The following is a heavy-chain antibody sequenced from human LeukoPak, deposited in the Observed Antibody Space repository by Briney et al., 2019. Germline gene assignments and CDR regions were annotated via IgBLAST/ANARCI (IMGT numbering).Heavy chain of an antibody. V-gene: IGHV2-5*01. Sequence: ESGPTLVKPTQTLTLTCTFSGFSLSTSGVGVGWIRQPPGKALEWLALIYWNDDKRYSPSLKSRLTITKDTSKNQVVLTMTNMGPVDTATYYCAHSIDYDISDYWGQGTLVTVSS. D-gene: IGHD3-22*01. CDR2: IYWNDDK. CDR3: AHSIDYDISDY. CDR1: GFSLSTSGVG. J-gene: IGHJ4*02.